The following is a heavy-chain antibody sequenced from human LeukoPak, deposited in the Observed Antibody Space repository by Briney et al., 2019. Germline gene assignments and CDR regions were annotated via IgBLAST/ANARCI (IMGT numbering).Heavy chain of an antibody. CDR1: GFNFGIYG. CDR2: MWDDGTNE. V-gene: IGHV3-33*01. J-gene: IGHJ4*02. CDR3: VRDRDYYAIDY. Sequence: GGTLRLSCTASGFNFGIYGMHWVRQAPGKGLEWVAVMWDDGTNEYYVDSVKGRFTISRDNAKNSVFLQMNSLRAEDTAVYYCVRDRDYYAIDYWGQGTLVTVSS. D-gene: IGHD2-8*01.